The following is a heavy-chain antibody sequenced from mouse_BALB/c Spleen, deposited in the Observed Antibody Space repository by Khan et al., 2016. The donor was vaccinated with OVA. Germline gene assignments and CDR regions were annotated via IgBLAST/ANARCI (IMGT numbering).Heavy chain of an antibody. Sequence: VQLQQSGPELMKPGASVKISCKAPGYAFTSYYIHWTKQSHGKSLEWIGCIDPFNGGISYNQKFKGKATLTVDQSSSTAYMHLSSLTSEDSAVXYCTRYGTDYWGQGTTLTVSS. CDR3: TRYGTDY. D-gene: IGHD2-1*01. CDR2: IDPFNGGI. J-gene: IGHJ2*01. V-gene: IGHV1S135*01. CDR1: GYAFTSYY.